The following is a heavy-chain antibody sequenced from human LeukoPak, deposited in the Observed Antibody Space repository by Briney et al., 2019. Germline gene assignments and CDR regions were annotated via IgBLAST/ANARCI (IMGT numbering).Heavy chain of an antibody. CDR2: ISAYNGNT. V-gene: IGHV1-18*01. J-gene: IGHJ4*02. CDR3: ARDPPGDYYGSGSSYRSFDY. Sequence: ASVKVSCKASGYTFTSYGISWVRQAPGQGLEWMGWISAYNGNTNYAQKLQGRVTMTTDTSTSTAYMELRSLRSDDTAVYYCARDPPGDYYGSGSSYRSFDYWGQGTLVTVSS. D-gene: IGHD3-10*01. CDR1: GYTFTSYG.